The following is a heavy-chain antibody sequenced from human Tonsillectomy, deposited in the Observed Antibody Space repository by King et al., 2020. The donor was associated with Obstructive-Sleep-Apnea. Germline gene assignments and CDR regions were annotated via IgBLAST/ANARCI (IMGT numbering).Heavy chain of an antibody. J-gene: IGHJ6*02. Sequence: VQLVESGGGVVQPGRSLRLSCAASGFTFSTYAMHWVRQVPGKGLEWVAGISYDGSHKYYADSLKGRFTISRDNSKKTLYLQMNSLRPEDTAVYYCARTAVDPYSSSGYYYYYGMDVWGQGTTVTVSS. D-gene: IGHD6-13*01. V-gene: IGHV3-30-3*01. CDR2: ISYDGSHK. CDR1: GFTFSTYA. CDR3: ARTAVDPYSSSGYYYYYGMDV.